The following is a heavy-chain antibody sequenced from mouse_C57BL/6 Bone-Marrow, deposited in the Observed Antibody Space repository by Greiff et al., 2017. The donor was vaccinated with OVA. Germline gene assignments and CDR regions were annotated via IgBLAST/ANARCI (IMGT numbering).Heavy chain of an antibody. CDR3: ARRFDY. CDR1: GFTFSSYG. V-gene: IGHV5-6*02. CDR2: ISSGGSYT. J-gene: IGHJ2*01. Sequence: EVKLVESGGDLVKPGGSLKLSCAASGFTFSSYGMSWVRQTPDKRLEWVATISSGGSYTSYPDRVKGRFTISRDNAKNTRYLQMSSLKSEDTAMYYCARRFDYWGQGTTLTVSS.